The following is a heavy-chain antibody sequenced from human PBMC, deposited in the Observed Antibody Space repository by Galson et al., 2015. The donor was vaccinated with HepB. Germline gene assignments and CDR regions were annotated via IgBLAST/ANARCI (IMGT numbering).Heavy chain of an antibody. CDR1: GYTFTSYG. CDR2: ISAYNGNT. D-gene: IGHD2-2*02. J-gene: IGHJ4*02. Sequence: SVKVSCKASGYTFTSYGISWVRQAPGQGLEWMGWISAYNGNTNYAQKLQGRVTMTTDISTSTAYMELRSLRSDDTAVYYCARDLYCSSTSCYKNFDYWGQGTLVTVSS. CDR3: ARDLYCSSTSCYKNFDY. V-gene: IGHV1-18*01.